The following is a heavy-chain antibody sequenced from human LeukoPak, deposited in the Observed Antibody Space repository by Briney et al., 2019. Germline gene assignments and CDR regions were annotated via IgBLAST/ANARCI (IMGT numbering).Heavy chain of an antibody. CDR3: AKLKQVIPRGYFDY. Sequence: GGSLRLSCAASGFTFSSYAMHWVRQAPGKGLEWVAVISYDGSNKYYADSVKGRFTISRDNSKNTLYLQMNSLRAEDTAVYYCAKLKQVIPRGYFDYWGQGTLVTVSS. CDR2: ISYDGSNK. CDR1: GFTFSSYA. V-gene: IGHV3-30-3*02. D-gene: IGHD3-22*01. J-gene: IGHJ4*02.